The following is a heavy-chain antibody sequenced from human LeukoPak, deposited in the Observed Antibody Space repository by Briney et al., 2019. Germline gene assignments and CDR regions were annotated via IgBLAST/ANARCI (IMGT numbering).Heavy chain of an antibody. Sequence: SETLFLTCTVSGGSISSYYWSWIRQPPGKGLEWIGYIFYSGGTNYNPSLKSRVTMSVDTSKTQFSLKLSSVTAADTAVYYCARGVGLHVYYFDYWGQGSLVTVSS. V-gene: IGHV4-59*01. J-gene: IGHJ4*02. CDR3: ARGVGLHVYYFDY. CDR1: GGSISSYY. D-gene: IGHD3-16*01. CDR2: IFYSGGT.